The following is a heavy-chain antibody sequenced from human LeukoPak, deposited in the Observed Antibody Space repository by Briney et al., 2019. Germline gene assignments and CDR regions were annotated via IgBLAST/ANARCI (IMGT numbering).Heavy chain of an antibody. D-gene: IGHD3-10*01. CDR3: VKFRGIQHYNYHMDV. CDR2: LTGSGGNT. Sequence: GGSLRLSCAASGFTSSSYAMSWVRQAQGKGLEWVSGLTGSGGNTYYADSVKGRFTISRDNSKNTLSLQMNSLRAEDAAVYYCVKFRGIQHYNYHMDVWGKGTTVTVSS. J-gene: IGHJ6*03. CDR1: GFTSSSYA. V-gene: IGHV3-23*01.